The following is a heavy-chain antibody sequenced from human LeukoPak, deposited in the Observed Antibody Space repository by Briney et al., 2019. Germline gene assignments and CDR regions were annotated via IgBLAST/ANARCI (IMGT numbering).Heavy chain of an antibody. CDR3: TTYISGHY. CDR2: IRTKLRNYAT. D-gene: IGHD1-20*01. J-gene: IGHJ4*02. CDR1: GFTFSSYS. V-gene: IGHV3-73*01. Sequence: PGGSLRLSCAASGFTFSSYSMNWVRQASGRGLEWVGRIRTKLRNYATAYAASVKGRFTISRDDSGDTAYLQMNSLKTEDTAVYYCTTYISGHYWGQGTLVTVSS.